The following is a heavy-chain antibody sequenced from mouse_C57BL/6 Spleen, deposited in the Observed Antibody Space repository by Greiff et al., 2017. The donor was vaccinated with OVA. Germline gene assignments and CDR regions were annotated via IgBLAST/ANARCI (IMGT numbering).Heavy chain of an antibody. CDR1: GYTFTSYW. V-gene: IGHV1-69*01. CDR2: IDPSDSYT. CDR3: ARWDYYGTRYFDV. D-gene: IGHD1-1*01. J-gene: IGHJ1*03. Sequence: QVQLKQSGAELVMPGASVKLSCKASGYTFTSYWMHWVKQRPGQGLEWIGEIDPSDSYTNYNQKFKGKSTLTVDKSSSTAYMQLSSLTSEDSAVYYCARWDYYGTRYFDVWGTGTTVTVSS.